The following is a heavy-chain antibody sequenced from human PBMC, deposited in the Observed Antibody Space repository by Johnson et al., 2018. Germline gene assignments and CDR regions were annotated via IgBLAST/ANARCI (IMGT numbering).Heavy chain of an antibody. CDR3: AKAVGLRAFAYLEL. D-gene: IGHD2-15*01. CDR1: GFSFGGSA. V-gene: IGHV3-73*01. Sequence: EVQLVESGGGLVRPGGSXKLSCAASGFSFGGSAMHWVRQASGKGLEWVGRIRGNPNNYAAAYDVSVRGRFTISRDESRNTARLQMKSLKTEATGVYFCAKAVGLRAFAYLELWGRGTLVTVSS. J-gene: IGHJ2*01. CDR2: IRGNPNNYAA.